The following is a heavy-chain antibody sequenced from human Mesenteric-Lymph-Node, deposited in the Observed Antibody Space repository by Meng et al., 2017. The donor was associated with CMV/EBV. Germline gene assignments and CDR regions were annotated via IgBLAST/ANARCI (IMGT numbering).Heavy chain of an antibody. CDR1: GFTFSTYA. V-gene: IGHV3-23*03. J-gene: IGHJ4*02. CDR3: AKGEGSDFWSGYYPDY. D-gene: IGHD3-3*01. CDR2: IYSGGSSL. Sequence: GGSLRLSCAASGFTFSTYAMSWVRQAPGKGLEWVSIIYSGGSSLFYADSVKGRFTISRDNSKNTMYLQMNSLTPEDTAAYYCAKGEGSDFWSGYYPDYWGQGTLVTVSS.